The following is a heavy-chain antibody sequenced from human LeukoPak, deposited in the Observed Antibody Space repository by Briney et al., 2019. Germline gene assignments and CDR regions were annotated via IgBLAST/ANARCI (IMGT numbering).Heavy chain of an antibody. Sequence: PSETLSLTCTVSGGSISSGSYYWSWIRQPAGKGLEWIVRIYTSGSTNYNPSLKSRVTISVDTSKNQFSLKLSSVTAADTAVYYCARVERGSSPSYYYYYMDVWGKGTTVTVSS. J-gene: IGHJ6*03. CDR1: GGSISSGSYY. CDR3: ARVERGSSPSYYYYYMDV. CDR2: IYTSGST. D-gene: IGHD6-6*01. V-gene: IGHV4-61*02.